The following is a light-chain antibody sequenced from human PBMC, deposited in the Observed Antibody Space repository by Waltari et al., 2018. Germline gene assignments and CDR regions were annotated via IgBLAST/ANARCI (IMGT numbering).Light chain of an antibody. J-gene: IGKJ4*01. Sequence: EIVLTQSPATLSLSRGETATLSCRASQSLTNCLAWYQQKPGQAPRLLIYDVSNRATGVPVRFSGSGSGTDFTLAISSLEPEDFAVYYCQQRDEWPLTFGGGTKVEIK. V-gene: IGKV3-11*01. CDR1: QSLTNC. CDR2: DVS. CDR3: QQRDEWPLT.